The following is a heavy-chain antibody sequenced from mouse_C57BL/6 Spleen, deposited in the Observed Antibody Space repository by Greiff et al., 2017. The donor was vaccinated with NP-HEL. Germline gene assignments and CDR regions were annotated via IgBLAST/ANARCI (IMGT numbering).Heavy chain of an antibody. CDR2: IYPGSGST. V-gene: IGHV1-55*01. Sequence: VQLQQSGAELVKPGASVKMSCKASGYTFTSYCITWVKQRPGPSLEWIGDIYPGSGSTNYNEKFKSKAQLTVDTYSSTAYMQLSSLTSEDSAVDYCARGAAGFAYWGQGTLVTASA. CDR1: GYTFTSYC. J-gene: IGHJ3*01. CDR3: ARGAAGFAY.